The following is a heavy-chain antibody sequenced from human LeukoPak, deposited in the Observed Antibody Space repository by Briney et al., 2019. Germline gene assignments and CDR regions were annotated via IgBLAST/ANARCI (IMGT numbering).Heavy chain of an antibody. CDR3: AKAPVTSCRGAFCYPFDY. Sequence: PGGSLRLSCAASGFYFANYAMSWVRQAPGKGLEWVSAISASGGRTYYAASVRGRFTISRDTSRSTLYLQMNSLRAEDAAVYYCAKAPVTSCRGAFCYPFDYWGQGTLVTVSS. CDR1: GFYFANYA. D-gene: IGHD2-15*01. CDR2: ISASGGRT. V-gene: IGHV3-23*01. J-gene: IGHJ4*02.